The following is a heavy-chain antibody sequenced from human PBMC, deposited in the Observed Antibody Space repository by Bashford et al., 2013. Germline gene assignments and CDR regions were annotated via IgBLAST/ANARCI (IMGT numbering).Heavy chain of an antibody. Sequence: WVRQAPGQGLEWMGWINPNSGGTNYAQKFQGRVTMTRNTSISTAYMELSSLRSEDTALYYCAKRDAYYYYGLDVWGQGTTVTVSS. CDR3: AKRDAYYYYGLDV. CDR2: INPNSGGT. J-gene: IGHJ6*02. D-gene: IGHD1-1*01. V-gene: IGHV1-2*02.